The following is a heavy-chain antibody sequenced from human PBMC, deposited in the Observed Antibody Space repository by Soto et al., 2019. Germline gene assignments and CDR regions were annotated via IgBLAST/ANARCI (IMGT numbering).Heavy chain of an antibody. CDR1: GFTFSSYS. J-gene: IGHJ3*02. CDR3: ARDRGWELLGDAFDI. Sequence: GGSLRLSCAASGFTFSSYSMNWVRQAPGKGLEWVSYISSSSSTIYYADSVKGRFTISRDNAKNSLYLQMNSLRDEDTAVYYCARDRGWELLGDAFDIWGQGTMVTVS. D-gene: IGHD1-26*01. V-gene: IGHV3-48*02. CDR2: ISSSSSTI.